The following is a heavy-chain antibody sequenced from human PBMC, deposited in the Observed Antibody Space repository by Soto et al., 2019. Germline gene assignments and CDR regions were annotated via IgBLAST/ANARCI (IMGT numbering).Heavy chain of an antibody. CDR3: AKAESGFLGPFDY. D-gene: IGHD3-3*01. Sequence: GGSLRLSCAGSGFTFGNSAMSWVRQAPGKGLEWVSSITGSGGSTYYADSVKGRFTISRDNSKNTLYLEVNSLRAEDTAIYYCAKAESGFLGPFDYWGQGTLVTVSS. CDR1: GFTFGNSA. V-gene: IGHV3-23*01. J-gene: IGHJ4*02. CDR2: ITGSGGST.